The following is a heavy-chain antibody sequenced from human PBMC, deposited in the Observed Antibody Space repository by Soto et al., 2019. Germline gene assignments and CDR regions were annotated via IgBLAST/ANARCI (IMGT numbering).Heavy chain of an antibody. CDR2: INPNSGGS. V-gene: IGHV1-2*02. D-gene: IGHD1-1*01. J-gene: IGHJ5*02. Sequence: ASVKVSCKASAYTFTDYYIHWVRQAPGQGLEWMGWINPNSGGSYFAQKFLGRATMTRDTSITTAYMELSRLRSDDTAVYYCARALPEIRMMEGGSFDPWGQGTVVTVSS. CDR3: ARALPEIRMMEGGSFDP. CDR1: AYTFTDYY.